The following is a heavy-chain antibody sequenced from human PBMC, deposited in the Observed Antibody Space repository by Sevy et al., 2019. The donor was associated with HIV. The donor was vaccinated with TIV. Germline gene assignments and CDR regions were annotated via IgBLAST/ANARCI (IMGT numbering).Heavy chain of an antibody. CDR2: MHYGGNT. CDR1: GGSLVSPTFY. J-gene: IGHJ5*01. D-gene: IGHD3-16*01. V-gene: IGHV4-39*02. CDR3: VRDHHLRGRHWFDS. Sequence: SETLSLTCTASGGSLVSPTFYWGWVRQPPGERLEWIAAMHYGGNTYYNPSLKDRLAMSIDTSKNQFSLNLTSVTAADEAVYHCVRDHHLRGRHWFDSWGQGALVTVSS.